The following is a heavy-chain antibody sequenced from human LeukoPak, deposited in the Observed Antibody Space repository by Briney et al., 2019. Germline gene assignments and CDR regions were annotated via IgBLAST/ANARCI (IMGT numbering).Heavy chain of an antibody. CDR2: INHGGRT. CDR1: NGSFNEYY. V-gene: IGHV4-34*01. D-gene: IGHD5-24*01. CDR3: GRGMTRWLQFRPLDY. Sequence: PSETLSLTCAVYNGSFNEYYWSWIRQSPGKGLEWIGEINHGGRTNYNPSLQSRVSISVDASQNQFSLTMTSVTAADTAVYYCGRGMTRWLQFRPLDYWDQGTLVTVSS. J-gene: IGHJ4*02.